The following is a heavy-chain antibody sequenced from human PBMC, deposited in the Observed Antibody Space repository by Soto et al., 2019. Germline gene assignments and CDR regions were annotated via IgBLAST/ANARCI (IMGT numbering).Heavy chain of an antibody. Sequence: PSETLSLTCAVSGYSISGGYYGGWIRQPPGKGREWIGSIYHTGNTYYSPSLESRVTISVDTSKSQFSLRLTSVTAADTAIYSCARARRVAAGSFIDNWGQGTLVTVSS. D-gene: IGHD6-6*01. V-gene: IGHV4-38-2*01. CDR3: ARARRVAAGSFIDN. CDR2: IYHTGNT. CDR1: GYSISGGYY. J-gene: IGHJ4*02.